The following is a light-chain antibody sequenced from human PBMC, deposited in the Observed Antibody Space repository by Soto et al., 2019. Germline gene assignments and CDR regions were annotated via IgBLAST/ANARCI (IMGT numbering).Light chain of an antibody. Sequence: SVLTQPPSASGTPGQTVTISCSGSSSNIGSNFVHWYQHLPGTAPKLLMYSNTQRPSGVPDRFSASKSVTSASLAISGLQSEDEADYYCATWDDTLTGPVFGGGTKVTVL. CDR1: SSNIGSNF. J-gene: IGLJ3*02. CDR2: SNT. CDR3: ATWDDTLTGPV. V-gene: IGLV1-44*01.